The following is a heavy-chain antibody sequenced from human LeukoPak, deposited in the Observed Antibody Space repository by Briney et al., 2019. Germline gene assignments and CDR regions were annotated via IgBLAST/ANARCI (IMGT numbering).Heavy chain of an antibody. CDR1: GGSISSYY. CDR2: IYYSGST. V-gene: IGHV4-59*01. CDR3: AREPGIAVAGRGEDY. J-gene: IGHJ4*02. D-gene: IGHD6-19*01. Sequence: SETLSLTCTVSGGSISSYYWSWIRQPPGKGLEWIGYIYYSGSTNYNPSLKSRVTISVDTSKNQFSLKLSSVTAADTAVYYCAREPGIAVAGRGEDYWGQGTLVTVSS.